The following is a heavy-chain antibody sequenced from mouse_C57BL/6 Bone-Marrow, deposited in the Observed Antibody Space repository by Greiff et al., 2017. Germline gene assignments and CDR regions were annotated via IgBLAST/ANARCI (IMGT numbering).Heavy chain of an antibody. D-gene: IGHD1-1*01. CDR1: GYTFPSYG. CDR3: ARGDYGGSPGDY. CDR2: IDPSSGGT. V-gene: IGHV1-72*01. Sequence: QVQLQQPGAELVKPGASVKLSCKASGYTFPSYGMPWVKQRPGRGLEWIGRIDPSSGGTKYNEKFKSKATLTVDKPSSTAYMQLSSLTSEDSAVYYCARGDYGGSPGDYGGRGTTLTVSS. J-gene: IGHJ2*01.